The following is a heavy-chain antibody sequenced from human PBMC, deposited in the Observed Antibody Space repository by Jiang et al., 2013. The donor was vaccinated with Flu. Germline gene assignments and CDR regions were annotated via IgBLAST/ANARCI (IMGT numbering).Heavy chain of an antibody. V-gene: IGHV4-61*01. CDR2: LLQWEH. CDR1: GGSVSSGSYY. Sequence: SLTCTVSGGSVSSGSYYWSWIRQPQGGTGVDWVYLLQWEHQLQPSLKSRVIISVDTSKNQFSLKLSSVTAADTAVYYCARYLAGSKYGMDVWGQGTTVTVSS. D-gene: IGHD6-19*01. CDR3: ARYLAGSKYGMDV. J-gene: IGHJ6*02.